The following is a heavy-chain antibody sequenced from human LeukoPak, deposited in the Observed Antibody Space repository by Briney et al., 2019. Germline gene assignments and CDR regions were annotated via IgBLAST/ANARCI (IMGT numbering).Heavy chain of an antibody. CDR1: GGSISSSY. Sequence: SETLSLTCTVSGGSISSSYWSWIRQPPGKGLEWIGYISDSGSTNYNPSLKSRVTISVDTSKNQLFLKLRSVTTADTAVYYCATNSSWFDYWGQGTLVTVSS. D-gene: IGHD6-13*01. CDR2: ISDSGST. CDR3: ATNSSWFDY. J-gene: IGHJ4*02. V-gene: IGHV4-59*01.